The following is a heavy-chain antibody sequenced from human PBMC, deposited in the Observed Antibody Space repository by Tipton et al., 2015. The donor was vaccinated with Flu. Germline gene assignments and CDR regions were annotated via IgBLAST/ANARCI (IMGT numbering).Heavy chain of an antibody. CDR1: GFTFSSYA. J-gene: IGHJ4*02. D-gene: IGHD3-10*01. CDR2: ISASGGST. Sequence: SLRLSCAASGFTFSSYAMSWVRQAPGKGLEWVSAISASGGSTYYADSVKGRFTISRDNSKNTLYLQMNSLRAEDTAVYYCAKVHGSGSPWVGIWDYWGQGTLVTVSS. CDR3: AKVHGSGSPWVGIWDY. V-gene: IGHV3-23*01.